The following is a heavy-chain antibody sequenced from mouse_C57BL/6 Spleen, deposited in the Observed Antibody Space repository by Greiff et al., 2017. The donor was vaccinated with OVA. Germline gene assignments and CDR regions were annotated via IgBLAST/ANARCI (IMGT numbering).Heavy chain of an antibody. Sequence: QVQLQQSGAELVKPGASVKMSCKASGYTFTSYWITWVKQRPGQGLEWIGDIYPGSGSTNYNEKFKSKATLTVDTSSSTAYMQLSSLTSEDAAVYYCARSNSYVEDYWGQGTSVTVSS. J-gene: IGHJ4*01. D-gene: IGHD3-3*01. V-gene: IGHV1-55*01. CDR1: GYTFTSYW. CDR3: ARSNSYVEDY. CDR2: IYPGSGST.